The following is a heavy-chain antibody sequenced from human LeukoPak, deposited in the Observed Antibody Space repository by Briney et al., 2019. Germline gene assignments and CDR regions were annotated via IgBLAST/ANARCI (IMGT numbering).Heavy chain of an antibody. V-gene: IGHV3-53*01. CDR2: IYSGGST. J-gene: IGHJ4*02. Sequence: GKGLEWVSVIYSGGSTYYADSVKGRFTISRDNSKNTLYLQMNSLRAEDTAVYYCARVYTTMGLDYWGQGTLVTVSS. D-gene: IGHD5-18*01. CDR3: ARVYTTMGLDY.